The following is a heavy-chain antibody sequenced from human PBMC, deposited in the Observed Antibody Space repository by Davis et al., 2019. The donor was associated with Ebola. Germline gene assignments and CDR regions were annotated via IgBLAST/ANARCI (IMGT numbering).Heavy chain of an antibody. J-gene: IGHJ6*02. Sequence: ASVKVSCKASGYTFTSYDINWVRQATGQGLEWMGWMNPNSGNTGYAQKFQGRVTMTRNTSISTAYMELSSLRSEDTAVYYCARRLSTGSYYYYYGMDVWGQGTTVTVSS. CDR1: GYTFTSYD. CDR3: ARRLSTGSYYYYYGMDV. V-gene: IGHV1-8*01. D-gene: IGHD4-17*01. CDR2: MNPNSGNT.